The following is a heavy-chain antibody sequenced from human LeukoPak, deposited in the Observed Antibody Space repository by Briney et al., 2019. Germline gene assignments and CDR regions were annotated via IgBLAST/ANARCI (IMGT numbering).Heavy chain of an antibody. D-gene: IGHD3-22*01. CDR1: GGSISSGGYY. CDR2: IYYSGST. V-gene: IGHV4-30-4*08. J-gene: IGHJ1*01. Sequence: PSETLSLTCTVSGGSISSGGYYWSWIRQHPGKGLEWIGYIYYSGSTYYNPSLKSRVTVSVDTSKNQFSLKLSSVTAADTAVYYCARVPYYYDSSGLRVYYFQHWGQGTLVTVSS. CDR3: ARVPYYYDSSGLRVYYFQH.